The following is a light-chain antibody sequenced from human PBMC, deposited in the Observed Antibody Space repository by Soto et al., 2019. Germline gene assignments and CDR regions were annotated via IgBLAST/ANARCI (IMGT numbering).Light chain of an antibody. J-gene: IGKJ4*01. CDR3: QQSYSGPLT. CDR1: QSISSY. CDR2: AAS. V-gene: IGKV1-39*01. Sequence: DIQMTQSPSSLSASVGDRVTIICRASQSISSYLNWYQQKPGKAPKVLIYAASSLQSGVPSRFSGIGSGTDVTLSISSLQPEDFATYYCQQSYSGPLTFGGGTKVDIK.